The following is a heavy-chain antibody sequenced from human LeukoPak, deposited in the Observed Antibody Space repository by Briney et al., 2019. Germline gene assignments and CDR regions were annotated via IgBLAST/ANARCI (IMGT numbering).Heavy chain of an antibody. CDR1: GFTVSSNY. D-gene: IGHD1-26*01. CDR2: IYSGGGGT. V-gene: IGHV3-66*01. CDR3: AGSWDY. J-gene: IGHJ4*02. Sequence: PGGSLRLSCAASGFTVSSNYMSWVRQAPGKGLEWVSDIYSGGGGTYYADSVKGRFSISRDNSKNTVYLQMNSLRAEDTAVYYCAGSWDYWGQGTLVTVSS.